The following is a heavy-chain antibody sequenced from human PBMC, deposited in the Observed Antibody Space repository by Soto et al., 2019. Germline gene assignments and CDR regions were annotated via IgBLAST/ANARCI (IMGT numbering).Heavy chain of an antibody. CDR1: GYGFTTCG. Sequence: QVHLVQSGAEVKKPGASVKVSCKGYGYGFTTCGITWVRRAPGQGLEWMAWISAHNGNTNYAQKLQGRVTVTRDTSTSTAYMELRSLRSDDTAVYYCARGRYGDYWGQGALVTVSS. CDR2: ISAHNGNT. J-gene: IGHJ4*02. D-gene: IGHD1-1*01. CDR3: ARGRYGDY. V-gene: IGHV1-18*01.